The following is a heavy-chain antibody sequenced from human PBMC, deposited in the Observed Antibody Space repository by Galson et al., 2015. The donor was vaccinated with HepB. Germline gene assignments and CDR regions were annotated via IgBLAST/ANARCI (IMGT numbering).Heavy chain of an antibody. V-gene: IGHV1-2*02. CDR3: ARGAAVATNWFDP. D-gene: IGHD6-13*01. J-gene: IGHJ5*02. Sequence: SVKVSCKASGYTFIGHHMHWVRQAPGQGLEWMGWINPNSGDTKYAQKFEGRVTMTRDTSISTAHMELSRLRSDDTAVYYSARGAAVATNWFDPWGQGTLVTVSS. CDR2: INPNSGDT. CDR1: GYTFIGHH.